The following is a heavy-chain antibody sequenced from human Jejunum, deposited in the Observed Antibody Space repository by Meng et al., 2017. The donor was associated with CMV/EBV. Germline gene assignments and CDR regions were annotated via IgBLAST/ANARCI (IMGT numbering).Heavy chain of an antibody. CDR1: STDG. V-gene: IGHV3-30*02. Sequence: STDGMHGVRQVSGKGLEWVAFIREDGSRKFYAASVKGRFTISRDNSKNTLYVQMNSLRDEDTAVYYCATEYSSSPGVVLGDAFHIWGQGTVVTVSS. J-gene: IGHJ3*02. CDR2: IREDGSRK. CDR3: ATEYSSSPGVVLGDAFHI. D-gene: IGHD6-6*01.